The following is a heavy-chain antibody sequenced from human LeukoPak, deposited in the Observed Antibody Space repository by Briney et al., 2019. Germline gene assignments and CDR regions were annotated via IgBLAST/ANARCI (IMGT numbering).Heavy chain of an antibody. Sequence: PGGSLRLSCAASGFTFSRSDMHWVRQAPGKGLEWVSSLGTAGDTYYLGSVKGRFTISRENGKNSLCLQMNSLTAGDTAVYYCTRSVLLNDAFDMWGLGTWVTVSS. D-gene: IGHD2-15*01. CDR1: GFTFSRSD. CDR3: TRSVLLNDAFDM. CDR2: LGTAGDT. J-gene: IGHJ3*02. V-gene: IGHV3-13*04.